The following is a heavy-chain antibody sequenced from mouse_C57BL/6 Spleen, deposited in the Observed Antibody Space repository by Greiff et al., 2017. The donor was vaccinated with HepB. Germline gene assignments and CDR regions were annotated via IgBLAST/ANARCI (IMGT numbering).Heavy chain of an antibody. CDR3: ASPRDGAWFAY. CDR2: IYPGDGDT. CDR1: GYAFSSYW. V-gene: IGHV1-80*01. J-gene: IGHJ3*01. D-gene: IGHD3-3*01. Sequence: QVQLKQSGAELVKPGASVKISCKASGYAFSSYWMNWVKQRPGKGLEWIGQIYPGDGDTNYNGKFKGKATLTADKSSSTAYMQLSSLTSEDSAVYFCASPRDGAWFAYWGQGTLVTVSA.